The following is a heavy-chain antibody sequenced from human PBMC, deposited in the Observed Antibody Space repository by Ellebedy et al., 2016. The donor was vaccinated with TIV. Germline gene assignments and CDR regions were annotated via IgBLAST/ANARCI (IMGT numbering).Heavy chain of an antibody. J-gene: IGHJ4*02. CDR1: GFTFSDYY. Sequence: GESLKISCAASGFTFSDYYMSWIRQAPGKGLEWVSYISSSGSTIYYADSVKGRFTISRDNAKNSLYLQMNSLRAEDTAVYYCARDRLGGSCYLGNWGQGTLVTVSS. D-gene: IGHD2-15*01. V-gene: IGHV3-11*01. CDR2: ISSSGSTI. CDR3: ARDRLGGSCYLGN.